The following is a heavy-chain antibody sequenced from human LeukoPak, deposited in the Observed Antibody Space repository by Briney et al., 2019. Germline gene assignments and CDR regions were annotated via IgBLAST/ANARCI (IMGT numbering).Heavy chain of an antibody. CDR1: GGSISSYY. D-gene: IGHD1-7*01. V-gene: IGHV4-59*01. CDR2: IYYSGST. J-gene: IGHJ3*02. CDR3: ARDLYFGNYDAFDI. Sequence: SETLSLTCTVSGGSISSYYWSLIRQPPGKGLEWIGYIYYSGSTNYNPSLKSRVTISVDTSKNQFSLKLSSVTAADTAVYYCARDLYFGNYDAFDIWGQGTMVTVSS.